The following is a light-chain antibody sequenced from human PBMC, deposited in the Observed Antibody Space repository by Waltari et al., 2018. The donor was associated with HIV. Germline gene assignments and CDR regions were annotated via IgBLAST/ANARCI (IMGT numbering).Light chain of an antibody. Sequence: EIVLTQSPATLSLSPGERATLSCRASQSVSSSLAWYQQKPGQAPRLLIYDASNRATVIPARFSGSGSGTDFTLTINSLEPEDFAVYYCQQRYKWPRTFG. V-gene: IGKV3-11*01. J-gene: IGKJ2*01. CDR1: QSVSSS. CDR3: QQRYKWPRT. CDR2: DAS.